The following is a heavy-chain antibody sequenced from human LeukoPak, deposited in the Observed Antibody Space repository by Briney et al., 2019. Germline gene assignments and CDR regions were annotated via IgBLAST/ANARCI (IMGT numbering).Heavy chain of an antibody. V-gene: IGHV3-21*01. CDR3: ARRIVGAFRGHNWFDP. D-gene: IGHD1-26*01. J-gene: IGHJ5*02. CDR1: GFTFSSYS. CDR2: ISSSSSYI. Sequence: GGSLRLSCAASGFTFSSYSMNWVRQAPGKGLEWVSSISSSSSYIYYADSVKGRFTISRDNAKNSLYLQMNSLRAEDTAVYYCARRIVGAFRGHNWFDPWGQGTLVTVSS.